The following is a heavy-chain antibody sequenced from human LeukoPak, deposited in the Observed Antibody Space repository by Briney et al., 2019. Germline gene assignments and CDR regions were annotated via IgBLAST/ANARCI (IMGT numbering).Heavy chain of an antibody. D-gene: IGHD3-16*01. V-gene: IGHV5-51*01. Sequence: PGESLEISCRAFGSSFTTFWIAWVRQMPGKGLEWMAIINPFNSETRFSPSFQGHVTISADKSLSTAYLQWSGLKASDTAMYYCARHLTMITVPRDAFDIWGQGTMVTVSS. J-gene: IGHJ3*02. CDR1: GSSFTTFW. CDR2: INPFNSET. CDR3: ARHLTMITVPRDAFDI.